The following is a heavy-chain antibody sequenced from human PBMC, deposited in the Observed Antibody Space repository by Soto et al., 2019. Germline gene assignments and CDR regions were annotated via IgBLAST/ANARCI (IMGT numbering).Heavy chain of an antibody. CDR1: GGSISNYY. Sequence: QVQLQESGPGLVKPSETLSLTCTVCGGSISNYYCSWIRQPPGKGLEWIAYIYYSGSTNYNPSLKSRVTISVDTSKNQFSLKLSSVTAADTAVYYCARYCSGGSCYLDPWGQGTLVTVSS. CDR3: ARYCSGGSCYLDP. V-gene: IGHV4-59*08. J-gene: IGHJ5*02. D-gene: IGHD2-15*01. CDR2: IYYSGST.